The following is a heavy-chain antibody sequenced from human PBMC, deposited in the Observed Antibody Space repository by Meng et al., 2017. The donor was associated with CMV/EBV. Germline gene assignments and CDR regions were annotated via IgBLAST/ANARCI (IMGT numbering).Heavy chain of an antibody. CDR2: IRSKANSYAT. Sequence: GGSLRLSCAVSGFTVSDSSMHWVRQASGKGLEWVGRIRSKANSYATTYGASVKGRFTISRDDSKNTAYLQMNSLKTDDTAVYYCAKDGLLRFLEWLYLTGTTSGMDVWGQGTTVTVSS. J-gene: IGHJ6*02. D-gene: IGHD3-3*01. V-gene: IGHV3-73*01. CDR1: GFTVSDSS. CDR3: AKDGLLRFLEWLYLTGTTSGMDV.